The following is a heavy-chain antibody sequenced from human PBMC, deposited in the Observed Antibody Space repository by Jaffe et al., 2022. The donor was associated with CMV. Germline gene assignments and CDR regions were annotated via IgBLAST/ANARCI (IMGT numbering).Heavy chain of an antibody. CDR2: VYHTGRH. CDR1: GASIRSSDW. CDR3: VRERVISGTTGWLDP. V-gene: IGHV4-4*02. Sequence: QVRLQESGPGLLKPSETLSLTCDVSGASIRSSDWWSWVRQLPEEGLEWIGEVYHTGRHNYNPSLRSRVTISVDKTNNQFSLRLNSVTAADTAVYYCVRERVISGTTGWLDPWGQGTLVTVSS. J-gene: IGHJ5*02. D-gene: IGHD1-20*01.